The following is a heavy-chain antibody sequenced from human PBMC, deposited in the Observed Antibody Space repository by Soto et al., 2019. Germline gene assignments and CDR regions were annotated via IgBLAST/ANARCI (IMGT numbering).Heavy chain of an antibody. Sequence: ASVKVSCKASGYTFTSYDINWVRQSTGQGLEWMGWMNPNSGNTGYAQKFQGRVTMTRNTSISTAYMELSSLRSEDTAVYYCARVFRNGYSSGWYPDYWGQGTLVTVSS. J-gene: IGHJ4*02. D-gene: IGHD6-19*01. CDR3: ARVFRNGYSSGWYPDY. CDR1: GYTFTSYD. CDR2: MNPNSGNT. V-gene: IGHV1-8*01.